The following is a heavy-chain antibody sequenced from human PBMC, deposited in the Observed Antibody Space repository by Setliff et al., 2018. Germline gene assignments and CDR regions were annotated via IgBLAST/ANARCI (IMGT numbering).Heavy chain of an antibody. D-gene: IGHD6-19*01. Sequence: VASVKVSCKASGGTFSSYAISWVRQAPGQGLEWLGSISPYSGNTNYPQWLQGRVTMTTDTSATTVYMELKSLRSDVTAVYYCVRSSAPQVVLAADFDFWGQGTPVTVS. CDR2: ISPYSGNT. CDR1: GGTFSSYA. J-gene: IGHJ4*02. V-gene: IGHV1-18*01. CDR3: VRSSAPQVVLAADFDF.